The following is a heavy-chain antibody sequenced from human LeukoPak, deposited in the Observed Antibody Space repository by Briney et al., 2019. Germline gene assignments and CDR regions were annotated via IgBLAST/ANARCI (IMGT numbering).Heavy chain of an antibody. J-gene: IGHJ4*02. D-gene: IGHD6-6*01. CDR3: ASGVQGDYFDY. CDR1: GGSISGYY. CDR2: IYYRGST. Sequence: SETLSLTCAVSGGSISGYYWSWIRQPPGKGLEWIGYIYYRGSTNSNPSLRSRVTISVDTSKNQFSLKLTSVTAADTAVYYCASGVQGDYFDYWGQGTLVTVSS. V-gene: IGHV4-59*01.